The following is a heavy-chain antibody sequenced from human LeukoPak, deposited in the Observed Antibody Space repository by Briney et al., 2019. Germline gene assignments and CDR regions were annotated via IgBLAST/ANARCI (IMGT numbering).Heavy chain of an antibody. CDR2: IYHSGST. Sequence: PSETLSLTCTVSGYSISSGYYWGWIRQPPGKGLEWIGSIYHSGSTYYNPSLKSRVTISVDTSKNQFSLKLSSVTAADTAVYYCARVVDYYGSEGLFDYWGQGTLVTVSS. CDR3: ARVVDYYGSEGLFDY. J-gene: IGHJ4*02. V-gene: IGHV4-38-2*02. D-gene: IGHD3-10*01. CDR1: GYSISSGYY.